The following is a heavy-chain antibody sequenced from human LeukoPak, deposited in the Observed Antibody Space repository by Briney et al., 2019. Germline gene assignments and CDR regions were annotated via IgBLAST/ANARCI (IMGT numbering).Heavy chain of an antibody. CDR3: ANRKQGGVTIFGVVPDDAFDI. CDR1: GFTFSSYG. J-gene: IGHJ3*02. CDR2: IRYDGSNK. D-gene: IGHD3-3*01. V-gene: IGHV3-30*02. Sequence: GGSLRLSCAASGFTFSSYGMHWVRQAPGKGLEWVAFIRYDGSNKYYADSVKGRFTISRDNSKNTLYLQMNSLRAEDTAVYYCANRKQGGVTIFGVVPDDAFDIWGQGTMVTVSS.